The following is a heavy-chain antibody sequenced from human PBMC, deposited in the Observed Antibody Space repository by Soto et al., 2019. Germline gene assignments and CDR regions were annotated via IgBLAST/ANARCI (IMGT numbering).Heavy chain of an antibody. J-gene: IGHJ4*02. CDR3: TTVLWFGRTYYFDY. V-gene: IGHV3-15*01. CDR1: GFTFSNAW. Sequence: PGGSLRLSCAASGFTFSNAWMSWVRQAPGKGLEWVGRIKSKTDGGTTDYAAPVKGRFTISRDDSKNTLYLQMNSLKTEDTAVYYCTTVLWFGRTYYFDYWGQGTLVTVSS. D-gene: IGHD3-10*01. CDR2: IKSKTDGGTT.